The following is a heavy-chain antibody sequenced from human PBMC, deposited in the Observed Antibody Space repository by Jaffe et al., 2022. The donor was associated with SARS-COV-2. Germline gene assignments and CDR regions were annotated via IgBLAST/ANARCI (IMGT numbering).Heavy chain of an antibody. CDR3: ARIRVAAMLGGLMDY. V-gene: IGHV4-34*01. CDR1: GGSFSGYY. Sequence: QVQLQQWGAGLLKPSETLSLTCAVYGGSFSGYYWSWIRQPPGKGLEWIGEINHSGSTNYNPSLKSRVTISVDTSKNQFSLKLSSVTAADTAVYYCARIRVAAMLGGLMDYWGQGTLVTVSS. CDR2: INHSGST. J-gene: IGHJ4*02. D-gene: IGHD2-2*01.